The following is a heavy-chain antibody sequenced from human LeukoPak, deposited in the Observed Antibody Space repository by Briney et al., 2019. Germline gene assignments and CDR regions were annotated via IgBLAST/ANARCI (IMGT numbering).Heavy chain of an antibody. CDR2: IYNGGNT. Sequence: GGSLRLSCAASGVSVSNDYISWVRQAPGKGLEWVSVIYNGGNTYYADSVKGRFTISRDNSKNTVYLQMNTVRAEDTAVYYCARGWGMFDYWGQGTLVTVSS. D-gene: IGHD7-27*01. J-gene: IGHJ4*02. CDR3: ARGWGMFDY. CDR1: GVSVSNDY. V-gene: IGHV3-53*01.